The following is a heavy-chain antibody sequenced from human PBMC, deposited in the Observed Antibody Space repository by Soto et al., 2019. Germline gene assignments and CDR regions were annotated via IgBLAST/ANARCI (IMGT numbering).Heavy chain of an antibody. V-gene: IGHV6-1*01. CDR3: ARVDFYYDSSGYYPTWFDP. D-gene: IGHD3-22*01. CDR2: TYYRSRWYN. J-gene: IGHJ5*02. Sequence: SQTLSLTCVISEDTVSSNNVAWNWIRQSPSRGLEWLGRTYYRSRWYNDYALSVKGRIIITSDTSKNQFSLQLNSVTPEDTAVYYCARVDFYYDSSGYYPTWFDPWGQGTLVTVSS. CDR1: EDTVSSNNVA.